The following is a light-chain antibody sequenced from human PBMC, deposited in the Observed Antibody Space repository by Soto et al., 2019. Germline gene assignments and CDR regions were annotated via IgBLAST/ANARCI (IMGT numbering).Light chain of an antibody. CDR2: AAS. Sequence: EIVLTQFPGTLSLSPGERATLSCRASQSVGRNYVAWYQQKPGQAPRVIIYAASNRASGIPDRFSGSGSGSDVTLNISRLEPEHFAVYYCQQYGTSPWAFGQGTKVEIK. CDR3: QQYGTSPWA. J-gene: IGKJ1*01. CDR1: QSVGRNY. V-gene: IGKV3-20*01.